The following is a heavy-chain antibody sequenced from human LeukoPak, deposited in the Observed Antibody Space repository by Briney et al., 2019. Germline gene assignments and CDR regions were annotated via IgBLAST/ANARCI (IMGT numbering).Heavy chain of an antibody. D-gene: IGHD2-15*01. J-gene: IGHJ6*02. Sequence: ASVKVSCKATGFTFSTSSIQWVRQTRGQRLEWIGWIAVGSGNTKCAQKFQERVTMSGDKSTSTVSMEVTSLTSEDTAVYYCAAEGAGNYCSGGSRYSHDGMDVWGQGTTVTVSS. CDR2: IAVGSGNT. CDR1: GFTFSTSS. V-gene: IGHV1-58*02. CDR3: AAEGAGNYCSGGSRYSHDGMDV.